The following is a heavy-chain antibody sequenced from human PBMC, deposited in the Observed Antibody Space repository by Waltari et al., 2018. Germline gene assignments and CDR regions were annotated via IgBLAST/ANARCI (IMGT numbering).Heavy chain of an antibody. D-gene: IGHD1-20*01. V-gene: IGHV3-23*01. CDR3: AKGRMYNWNDEFDY. Sequence: EVQLLESGGGLVQPGGSLRLSCVVSGFTFSSYVMSWVRQAPGKGLEWVSSISGSGATTSYADSVKGRCTISRDNSKNTLYLQMNSLRAEDTAVYYCAKGRMYNWNDEFDYWGQGTLVTVSS. CDR1: GFTFSSYV. CDR2: ISGSGATT. J-gene: IGHJ4*02.